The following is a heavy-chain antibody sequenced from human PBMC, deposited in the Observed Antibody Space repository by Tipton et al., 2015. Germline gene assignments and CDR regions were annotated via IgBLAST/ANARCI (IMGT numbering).Heavy chain of an antibody. Sequence: QVQLVQSGAEVKKPGASVKVSCKASGYTFTRYGITWVRQVPGQGLEWMGWISAYSANTTYAQKFQDRVTMTTDTSTTTAYMELRSLRSDDTAVYYCARESRIFMVRGVQGRDFDPWGQGTLVIVSS. CDR3: ARESRIFMVRGVQGRDFDP. D-gene: IGHD3-10*01. CDR2: ISAYSANT. V-gene: IGHV1-18*01. CDR1: GYTFTRYG. J-gene: IGHJ5*02.